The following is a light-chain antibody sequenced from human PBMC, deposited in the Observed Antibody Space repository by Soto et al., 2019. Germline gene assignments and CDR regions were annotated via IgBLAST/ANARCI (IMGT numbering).Light chain of an antibody. J-gene: IGLJ2*01. CDR3: SSYTSKSIPV. Sequence: QSALTQPASVSGSPGQSITISCTGTSSDVRRYNYVSWYQHHPGKAPKLMIYEVSHRPSGVSDRFSGSKSGSTASLTISGLQAEDEAVYFCSSYTSKSIPVFGGGTKLTVL. V-gene: IGLV2-14*01. CDR2: EVS. CDR1: SSDVRRYNY.